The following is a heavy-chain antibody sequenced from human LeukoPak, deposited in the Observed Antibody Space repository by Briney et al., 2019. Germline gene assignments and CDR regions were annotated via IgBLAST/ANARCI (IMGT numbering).Heavy chain of an antibody. CDR3: ARHATPTAYYYGSGSREYGMDV. CDR1: GYRFTSYW. D-gene: IGHD3-10*01. V-gene: IGHV5-10-1*01. Sequence: GESLKISFKGSGYRFTSYWISWVRPMPGKGLEWMGRIDPSDSYTNYSPSFQGHVTISADKSISTAYLQWSSLKASDTAMYYCARHATPTAYYYGSGSREYGMDVWGKGTTVTVSS. CDR2: IDPSDSYT. J-gene: IGHJ6*04.